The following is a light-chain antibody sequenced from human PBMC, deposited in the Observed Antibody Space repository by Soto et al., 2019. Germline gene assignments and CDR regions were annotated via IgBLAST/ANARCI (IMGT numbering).Light chain of an antibody. CDR1: QSISSY. J-gene: IGKJ1*01. V-gene: IGKV1-39*01. CDR2: TAS. CDR3: QQSYSTPRT. Sequence: DIQLTQSPSSLSASVGDRVTITCRASQSISSYLNWYQXKQGKAHNLXIYTASSLQSGVPSRFSGSGSGTDLTLSITSLQPEDVATYDCQQSYSTPRTFGQGTKVDI.